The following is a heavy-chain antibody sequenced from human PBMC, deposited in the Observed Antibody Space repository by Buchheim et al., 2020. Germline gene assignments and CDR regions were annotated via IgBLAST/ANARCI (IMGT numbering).Heavy chain of an antibody. J-gene: IGHJ5*02. Sequence: QVQLVQSGAEVKKPGASVKVSCKASGYTFTSYGISWVRQAPGQGLEWMGWISAYNGNTNYAQNLQGRVTMTTDTSTRPAYMELRRLRSDDTAVYDWARRIVVPAAIHRGAGDWFDPWGQGTL. CDR3: ARRIVVPAAIHRGAGDWFDP. CDR2: ISAYNGNT. CDR1: GYTFTSYG. D-gene: IGHD2-2*01. V-gene: IGHV1-18*01.